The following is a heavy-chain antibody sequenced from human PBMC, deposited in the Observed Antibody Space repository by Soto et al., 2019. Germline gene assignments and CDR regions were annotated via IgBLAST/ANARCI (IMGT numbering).Heavy chain of an antibody. D-gene: IGHD2-2*01. CDR2: ISGSGDTI. J-gene: IGHJ6*02. CDR3: ADTGPAATHYDYYDMDV. CDR1: GFTFSYYT. V-gene: IGHV3-23*01. Sequence: EVQLSESGGGLVQPGGSLRLSCAASGFTFSYYTMSWVRQAPGKGLEWVSGISGSGDTIYYADSVKGRFTISRDNSKNTLYLQMNSRSADDTAVYYCADTGPAATHYDYYDMDVRGPGTTVTVSS.